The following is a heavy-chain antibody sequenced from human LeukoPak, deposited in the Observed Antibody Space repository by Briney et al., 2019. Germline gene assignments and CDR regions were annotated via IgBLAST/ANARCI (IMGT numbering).Heavy chain of an antibody. J-gene: IGHJ6*02. Sequence: GESLKISCKGSGYSFTSYWIGWARQMPGKGLEWMGIIYPGDSDTRYSPSFQGQVTISADKSISTAYLQWSSLKASDTAMYYCARLRRMITFGGYYYGMDVWGQGTTVTVSS. CDR1: GYSFTSYW. D-gene: IGHD3-16*01. V-gene: IGHV5-51*01. CDR3: ARLRRMITFGGYYYGMDV. CDR2: IYPGDSDT.